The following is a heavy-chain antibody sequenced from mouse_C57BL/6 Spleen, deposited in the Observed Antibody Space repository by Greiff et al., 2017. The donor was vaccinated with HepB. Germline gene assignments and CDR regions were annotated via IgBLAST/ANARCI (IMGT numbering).Heavy chain of an antibody. D-gene: IGHD1-1*01. CDR2: INPSSGYT. J-gene: IGHJ3*01. Sequence: VQLQQSGAELAKPGASVKLSCKASGYTFTSYWMHWVKQRPGQGLEWIGYINPSSGYTKYNQKFKDKATLTADKSSSTAYMQLSSLTYEDSAVYYCARDITTVVGGFAYWGHRTLVTVSA. CDR3: ARDITTVVGGFAY. CDR1: GYTFTSYW. V-gene: IGHV1-7*01.